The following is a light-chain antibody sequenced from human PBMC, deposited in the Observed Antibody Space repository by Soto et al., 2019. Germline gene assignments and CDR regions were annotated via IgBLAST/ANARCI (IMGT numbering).Light chain of an antibody. J-gene: IGLJ2*01. Sequence: QAVVTQPPSVSGAPGQRVTLSCTGTSSDVGTYNSVSWYQQHPGKAPKLIIYDVNKRPSGVPDRFSGSMSGNTASLTISGLQADDEADYHCSSYAGNYTLDFVGGTKLTVL. V-gene: IGLV2-11*01. CDR3: SSYAGNYTLD. CDR1: SSDVGTYNS. CDR2: DVN.